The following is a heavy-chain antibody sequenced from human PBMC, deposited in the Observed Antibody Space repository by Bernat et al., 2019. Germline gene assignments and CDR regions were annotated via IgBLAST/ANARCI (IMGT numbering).Heavy chain of an antibody. CDR2: ISYDGSNK. Sequence: QVQLVESGGGVVQPGRSLRLSCAASGFIFSSYGLHWVRQAPGKGLEWVAVISYDGSNKYYADSVKGRFTISRGNSKTTLYLQMNSLRAEDTAVYYCAKGVNYWGQGTLVAVSS. V-gene: IGHV3-30*18. CDR3: AKGVNY. CDR1: GFIFSSYG. J-gene: IGHJ4*02.